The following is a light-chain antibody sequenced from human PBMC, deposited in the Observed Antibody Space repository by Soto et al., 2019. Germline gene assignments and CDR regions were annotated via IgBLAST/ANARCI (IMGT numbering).Light chain of an antibody. J-gene: IGLJ3*02. CDR2: DVI. Sequence: QSALTRPASVSGSPGQSITISCTGTSSDVGSYNYVSWYQQHPGKAPKLIIYDVINRPSGVSDRFSGSKSGNTASLTISGLQAEDEADYYCSSYASSNTWVFGGGTKLTVL. CDR1: SSDVGSYNY. V-gene: IGLV2-14*01. CDR3: SSYASSNTWV.